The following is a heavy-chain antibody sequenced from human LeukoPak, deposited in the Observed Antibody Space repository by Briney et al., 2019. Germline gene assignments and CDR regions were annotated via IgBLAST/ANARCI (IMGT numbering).Heavy chain of an antibody. CDR2: ISTSSNYI. D-gene: IGHD1-20*01. CDR3: ARDNWIEAHYFDY. V-gene: IGHV3-21*01. CDR1: GFTFSTYS. J-gene: IGHJ4*02. Sequence: PGGSLRLSYVASGFTFSTYSMNWVRQAPGKGLEWVSFISTSSNYIYYADSVKGRFTISRDNAKNSLYLQMNSLRAEDTAVYYCARDNWIEAHYFDYWGQGTLVTVSS.